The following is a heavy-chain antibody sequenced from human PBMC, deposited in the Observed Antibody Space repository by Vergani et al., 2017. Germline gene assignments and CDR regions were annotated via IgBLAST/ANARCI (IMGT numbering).Heavy chain of an antibody. V-gene: IGHV3-30*02. CDR3: ATWGYSSSS. J-gene: IGHJ5*02. CDR1: GFTFSSYG. D-gene: IGHD6-13*01. Sequence: QVQLVESGGGVVQPGGSLRLSCAASGFTFSSYGMHWVRQAPGKGLEWVAFIRYDGSNKYYADSVKGRFTISRDNSKNTLYLQMNSLRAEDTAVYYCATWGYSSSSWGQGTLVTVSS. CDR2: IRYDGSNK.